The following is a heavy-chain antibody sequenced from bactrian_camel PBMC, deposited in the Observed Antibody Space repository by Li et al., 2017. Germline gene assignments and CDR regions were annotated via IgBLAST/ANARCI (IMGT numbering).Heavy chain of an antibody. Sequence: QLVESGGGSVQTGGSLRLSCTSSQYTSSSNCMGWFRQAPGKEPEGVATIYTGDGSAYYGDSVKGRFTISQDYAKKTVYLLMNSLKPEDTAMYTCVAGQAEGRWCPVEATTSEFGYRGQGTQVTVS. J-gene: IGHJ6*01. D-gene: IGHD6*01. V-gene: IGHV3S29*01. CDR2: IYTGDGSA. CDR3: VAGQAEGRWCPVEATTSEFGY. CDR1: QYTSSSNC.